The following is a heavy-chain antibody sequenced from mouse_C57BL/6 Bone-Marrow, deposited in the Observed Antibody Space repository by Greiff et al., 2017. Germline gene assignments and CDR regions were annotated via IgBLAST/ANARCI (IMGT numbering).Heavy chain of an antibody. J-gene: IGHJ2*01. Sequence: VQLQQPGAELVKPGASVKMSCKASGYTFTSYWITWVKQRPGQGLEWIGGIYPGSGSTNYNGKFKGKATLTADTSASTSYMQLSSLTSEVSAVYYCARASAVVFDYWGQGTTLTVSS. CDR1: GYTFTSYW. D-gene: IGHD1-1*01. CDR2: IYPGSGST. CDR3: ARASAVVFDY. V-gene: IGHV1-55*01.